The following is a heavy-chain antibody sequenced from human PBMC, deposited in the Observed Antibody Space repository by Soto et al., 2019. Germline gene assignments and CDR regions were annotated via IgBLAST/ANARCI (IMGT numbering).Heavy chain of an antibody. D-gene: IGHD4-17*01. CDR2: ISAYNGNT. V-gene: IGHV1-18*01. J-gene: IGHJ2*01. CDR3: VKAMEGDYVGWYFEL. CDR1: GYTFTSYG. Sequence: QVQLVQSGAEVKKPGASVKVSCKASGYTFTSYGISWVRQAPGQGLEWMGWISAYNGNTNYAQKLQSRVTMTTDTARSADYKEPRSQRSDDTAVYYCVKAMEGDYVGWYFELWGRGTLVTVSS.